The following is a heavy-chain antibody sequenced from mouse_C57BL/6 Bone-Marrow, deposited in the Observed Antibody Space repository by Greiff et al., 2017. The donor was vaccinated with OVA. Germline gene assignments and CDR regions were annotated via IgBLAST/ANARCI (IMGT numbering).Heavy chain of an antibody. CDR2: ISNGGGST. Sequence: EVKLQESGGGLVQPGGSLKLSCAASGFTFSDYYMYWVRQTPEKRLEWVAYISNGGGSTYYPDPVKGRFTISRDNAKTTLYLHMRRLKSEDTAMFYCARHKDGYPWYFDVWGTGTTVTVSS. CDR3: ARHKDGYPWYFDV. J-gene: IGHJ1*03. CDR1: GFTFSDYY. V-gene: IGHV5-12*01. D-gene: IGHD2-3*01.